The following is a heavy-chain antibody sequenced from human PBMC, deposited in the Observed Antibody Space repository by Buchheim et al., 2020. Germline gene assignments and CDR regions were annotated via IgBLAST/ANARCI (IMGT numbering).Heavy chain of an antibody. J-gene: IGHJ6*02. CDR2: ISYDGSNK. Sequence: QVQLVESGGGVVQPGRSLRLSCAASGFTFSSYAMHWVRQAPGKGLEWVAVISYDGSNKYYADSVKGRFTISRDNSKNTLYLQMNSLRAEDTAVYYCARDGLVAIPVGRVAYYGMDVWGQGTT. CDR1: GFTFSSYA. D-gene: IGHD2-21*01. CDR3: ARDGLVAIPVGRVAYYGMDV. V-gene: IGHV3-30-3*01.